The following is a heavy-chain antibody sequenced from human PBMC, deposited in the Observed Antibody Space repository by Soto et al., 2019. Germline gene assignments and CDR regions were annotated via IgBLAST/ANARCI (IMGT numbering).Heavy chain of an antibody. J-gene: IGHJ3*02. CDR3: ARGCCGGDCYDAFDI. CDR2: IYHRGST. V-gene: IGHV4-4*02. D-gene: IGHD2-21*01. Sequence: QVQLQESGPGLVKPSGTLSLTCAVSSGSISSSNWWSWVRQPPGKGLDWIGEIYHRGSTNYNPSLKSRVTISVDKSKNQFSLKLSSVTAAVTAVYYCARGCCGGDCYDAFDIWGQGTMVTVSS. CDR1: SGSISSSNW.